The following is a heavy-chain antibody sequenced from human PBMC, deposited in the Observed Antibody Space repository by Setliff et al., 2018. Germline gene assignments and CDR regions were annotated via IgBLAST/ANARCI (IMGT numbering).Heavy chain of an antibody. V-gene: IGHV1-8*01. CDR3: ARGVRYCSSTSCPNWFDP. CDR1: GYTFTNYG. CDR2: INNYNTNT. D-gene: IGHD2-2*01. J-gene: IGHJ5*02. Sequence: GASVKVSCKASGYTFTNYGITWVRQAPGQELEWMGWINNYNTNTKYAQKFQGRVTITRNNSISTAYMELSSLRSEDTAVYYCARGVRYCSSTSCPNWFDPWGQGTLVTVSS.